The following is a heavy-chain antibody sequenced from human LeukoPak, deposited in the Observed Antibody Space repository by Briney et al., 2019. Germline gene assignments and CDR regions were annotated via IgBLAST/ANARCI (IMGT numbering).Heavy chain of an antibody. CDR1: GFTFSSYD. J-gene: IGHJ4*02. CDR2: ISSSKNSYI. D-gene: IGHD1-26*01. V-gene: IGHV3-21*01. CDR3: ARDLSGSYLFDH. Sequence: PGGSLRLSCSASGFTFSSYDMSWVRQAPGKGLEWVSCISSSKNSYIYYAESVKGRFTILRDNAKNSLYLQTNSLRVEDTAVYYCARDLSGSYLFDHWGQGTLVTVSS.